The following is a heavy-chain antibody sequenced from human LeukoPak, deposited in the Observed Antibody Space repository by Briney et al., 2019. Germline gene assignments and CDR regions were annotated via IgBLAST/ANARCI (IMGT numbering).Heavy chain of an antibody. D-gene: IGHD6-13*01. Sequence: PGGSLRLSCAASGFTFSSYSMNWVRQAPGKGLVWVSRINSDGSSTSYADSVKGRFTISRDNAKNTLYLQMNSLRAEDTAVYYCAREGSGSSWPYYYYYYGMDVWGQGTTVTVSS. CDR3: AREGSGSSWPYYYYYYGMDV. J-gene: IGHJ6*02. CDR2: INSDGSST. CDR1: GFTFSSYS. V-gene: IGHV3-74*01.